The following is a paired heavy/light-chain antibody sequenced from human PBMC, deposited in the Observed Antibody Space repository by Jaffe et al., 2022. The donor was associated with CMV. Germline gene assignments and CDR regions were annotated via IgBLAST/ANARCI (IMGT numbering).Heavy chain of an antibody. CDR1: GGSISSSSYY. Sequence: QLQLQESGPGLVKPSETLSLTCTVSGGSISSSSYYWGWIRQPPGKGLEWIGSIYYSGSTYYNPSLKSRVTISVDTSKNQFSLKLSSVTAADTAVYYCARPQKDYDILTGYYYYYYMDVWGKGTTVTVSS. CDR3: ARPQKDYDILTGYYYYYYMDV. D-gene: IGHD3-9*01. V-gene: IGHV4-39*01. J-gene: IGHJ6*03. CDR2: IYYSGST.
Light chain of an antibody. Sequence: SSELTQDPAVSVALGQTVRITCQGDSLRSYYASWYQQKPGQAPVLVIYGKNNRPSGIPDRFSGSSSGNTASLTITGAQAEDEADYYCNSRDSSGNLVVFGGGTKLTVL. CDR2: GKN. J-gene: IGLJ2*01. V-gene: IGLV3-19*01. CDR3: NSRDSSGNLVV. CDR1: SLRSYY.